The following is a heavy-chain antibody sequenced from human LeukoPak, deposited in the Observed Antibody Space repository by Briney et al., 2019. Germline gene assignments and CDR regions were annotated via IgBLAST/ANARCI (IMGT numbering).Heavy chain of an antibody. CDR1: GYTFTSHY. CDR2: INPSGGST. V-gene: IGHV1-46*01. J-gene: IGHJ5*02. D-gene: IGHD4-23*01. Sequence: ASVKVSCKASGYTFTSHYIHWVRQAPGQGLEWMGIINPSGGSTSYAQMFQGRVTMTRDTSTSTVYMELSSLRSEDTAVYYCARDRGGNTYWFDPWGQGTQVTVSS. CDR3: ARDRGGNTYWFDP.